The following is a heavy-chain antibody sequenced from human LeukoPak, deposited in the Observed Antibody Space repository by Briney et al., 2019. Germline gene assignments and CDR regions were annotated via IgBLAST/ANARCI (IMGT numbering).Heavy chain of an antibody. CDR3: ARDLYSRRMDYYGSGSFFAY. D-gene: IGHD3-10*01. CDR2: INPSGTGT. J-gene: IGHJ4*02. V-gene: IGHV1-46*01. CDR1: GYTITNNY. Sequence: ASVKVSCKASGYTITNNYMHWVRQAPGQGLEWMGVINPSGTGTSYAQKFQGRVTMTTDTSTSTAYMELRSLRSDDKAVYYCARDLYSRRMDYYGSGSFFAYWGQGTLVTVSS.